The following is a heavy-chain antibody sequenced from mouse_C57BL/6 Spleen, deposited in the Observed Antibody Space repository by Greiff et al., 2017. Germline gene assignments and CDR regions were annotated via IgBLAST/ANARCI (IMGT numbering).Heavy chain of an antibody. J-gene: IGHJ3*01. CDR3: ARSGPIYYYGSSLAWFAY. Sequence: QVQLQQPGAELVMPGASVKLSCKASGYTFTSYWMHWVKQRPGQGLEWIGEIDPSDSYTNYNQKFKGKSTLTVDKSSSTAYMQLSRLTSEDSAVYYCARSGPIYYYGSSLAWFAYWGQGTLVTVSA. CDR2: IDPSDSYT. CDR1: GYTFTSYW. D-gene: IGHD1-1*01. V-gene: IGHV1-69*01.